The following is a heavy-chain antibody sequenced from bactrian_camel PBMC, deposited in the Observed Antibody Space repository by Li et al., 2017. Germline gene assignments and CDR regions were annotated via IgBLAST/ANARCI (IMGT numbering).Heavy chain of an antibody. CDR3: AAESPFYSGIYCLLDDYKY. CDR2: IFGPGTA. V-gene: IGHV3S53*01. Sequence: HVQLVESGGGSVQAGGSLRLSCVADGLIFSICGMAWYRQAPGKEREFVSRIFGPGTATYVDSVKGRFTISRDNGQNTVYLYLQMNSLKPEDTAMYYCAAESPFYSGIYCLLDDYKYWGQGTQVTVS. J-gene: IGHJ4*01. D-gene: IGHD3*01. CDR1: GLIFSICG.